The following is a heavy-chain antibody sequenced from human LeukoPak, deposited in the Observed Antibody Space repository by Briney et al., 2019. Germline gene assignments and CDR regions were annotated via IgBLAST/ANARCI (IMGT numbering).Heavy chain of an antibody. CDR3: ARDRKDGYYYDSSGYYYPLDY. CDR2: ISSSSGYI. V-gene: IGHV3-21*01. Sequence: GGSLRLSCAASGFTFSSYSMNWARQAPGKGLEWVSSISSSSGYIYYADSVKGRFTISRDNAKNSLYLQMNSLRAEDTAVYYCARDRKDGYYYDSSGYYYPLDYWGQGTLVTVSS. J-gene: IGHJ4*02. CDR1: GFTFSSYS. D-gene: IGHD3-22*01.